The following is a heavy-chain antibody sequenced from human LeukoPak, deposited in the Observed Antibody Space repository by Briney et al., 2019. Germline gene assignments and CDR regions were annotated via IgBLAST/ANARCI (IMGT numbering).Heavy chain of an antibody. Sequence: GGSLRLSCAASGFTFSSYSMNWVRQAPGKGLEWVSSISSSSSYIYYADSVKGRFTISRDNAKNSLYLQMNSLRAEDTAVYYCARGWCSGGSCYFPIDYWGQGTLVTVSS. CDR3: ARGWCSGGSCYFPIDY. CDR1: GFTFSSYS. J-gene: IGHJ4*02. CDR2: ISSSSSYI. D-gene: IGHD2-15*01. V-gene: IGHV3-21*01.